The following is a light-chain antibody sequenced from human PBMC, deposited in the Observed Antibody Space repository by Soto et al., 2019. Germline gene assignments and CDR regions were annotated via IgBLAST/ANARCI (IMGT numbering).Light chain of an antibody. J-gene: IGKJ4*01. CDR2: DAL. Sequence: DIQMTQSPSTLSASVGDRVTITCRASQSISSWLAWYQQKLGRAPRLLIYDALSLESGVPSRFSGSGYGTEFTLTISSLQPDDFATYYCQQYNTYSSPTFGGGTKVEIK. CDR1: QSISSW. V-gene: IGKV1-5*01. CDR3: QQYNTYSSPT.